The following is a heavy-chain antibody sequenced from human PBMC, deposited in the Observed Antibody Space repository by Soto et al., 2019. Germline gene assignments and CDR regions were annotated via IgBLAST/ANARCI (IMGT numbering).Heavy chain of an antibody. V-gene: IGHV4-34*01. J-gene: IGHJ5*02. CDR2: INHRGST. Sequence: SETLSLTCTVYGGSFSGYYWSWIRQPPGKGLEWIGEINHRGSTNYNPSLKSRVTISLDMSNNQFSLKLSSVTAADTAVYYCARGGPIFGVVISPNWFDPWGQGTLVTVSS. D-gene: IGHD3-3*01. CDR3: ARGGPIFGVVISPNWFDP. CDR1: GGSFSGYY.